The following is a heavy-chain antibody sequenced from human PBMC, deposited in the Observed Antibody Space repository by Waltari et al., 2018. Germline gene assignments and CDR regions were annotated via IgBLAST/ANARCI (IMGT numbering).Heavy chain of an antibody. D-gene: IGHD5-18*01. J-gene: IGHJ4*02. Sequence: QVQLVQSGAEVKKPGASVKVSCKASGYTFTGYYMHWVRQAPGQGLEWMGWIIPNSGGTNYAQKLKGRVTMTRYTSISIAYMVRSRLGADDAALYYGARDRNGGAMVPLDYWGQGTLVTVSS. CDR2: IIPNSGGT. V-gene: IGHV1-2*02. CDR1: GYTFTGYY. CDR3: ARDRNGGAMVPLDY.